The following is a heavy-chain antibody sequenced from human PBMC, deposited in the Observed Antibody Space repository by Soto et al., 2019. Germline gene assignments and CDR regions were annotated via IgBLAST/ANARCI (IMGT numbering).Heavy chain of an antibody. CDR2: MSGSDSNT. CDR1: GFTFSSYA. J-gene: IGHJ4*02. D-gene: IGHD1-1*01. CDR3: AKHPGGNRNDQPRPFDY. Sequence: AGGSLRLSCAAFGFTFSSYAMSWVRQAPGKGLEWVSGMSGSDSNTCYADSVKGRFTISRDISKKSVYLQMNSLRAEDTAVYYCAKHPGGNRNDQPRPFDYWGQGTLVNVSS. V-gene: IGHV3-23*01.